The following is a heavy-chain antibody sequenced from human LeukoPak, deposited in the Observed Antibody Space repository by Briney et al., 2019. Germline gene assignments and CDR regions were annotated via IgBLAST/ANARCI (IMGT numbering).Heavy chain of an antibody. Sequence: GGSLRLFCTASGFTFGDYAMSWVRQAPGKGLEWVGFIRSKAYGGTTEYAASVKGRFTISRDDSKSIAYLQMNSLKTEDTAVYYCTSVTTADYWGQGTLVTVSS. CDR2: IRSKAYGGTT. D-gene: IGHD4-17*01. CDR3: TSVTTADY. CDR1: GFTFGDYA. V-gene: IGHV3-49*04. J-gene: IGHJ4*02.